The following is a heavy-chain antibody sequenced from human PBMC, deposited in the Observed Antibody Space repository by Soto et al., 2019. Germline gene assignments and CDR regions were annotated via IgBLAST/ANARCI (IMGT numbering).Heavy chain of an antibody. D-gene: IGHD2-2*01. V-gene: IGHV3-23*05. CDR2: ISNSGSST. CDR3: ARADLLWDSFDL. J-gene: IGHJ4*02. Sequence: SGGSLRLCFAASGFPFRNFAMAWVRQAPGKGLEWVSIISNSGSSTYHGDSVKGRFTTSRDNSKGTLSLHMRGVRIDDTAVYLCARADLLWDSFDLWGQGTLVTVYS. CDR1: GFPFRNFA.